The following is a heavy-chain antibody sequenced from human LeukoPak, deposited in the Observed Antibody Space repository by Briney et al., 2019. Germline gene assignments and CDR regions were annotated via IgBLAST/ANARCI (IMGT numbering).Heavy chain of an antibody. CDR1: GFTFSSYW. CDR3: ARENWAPYY. J-gene: IGHJ4*02. Sequence: GGSLRLSCAAPGFTFSSYWMTWVRQAPGKGLEWVANIKQDGSERNYVDSVKGRFTISRDNAKNSLYLQMNSLRAEDTAVYYCARENWAPYYWGQGTLVTVSS. D-gene: IGHD7-27*01. V-gene: IGHV3-7*01. CDR2: IKQDGSER.